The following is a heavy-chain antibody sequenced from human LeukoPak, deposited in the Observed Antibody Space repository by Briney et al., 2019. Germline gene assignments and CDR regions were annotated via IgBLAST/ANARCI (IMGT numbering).Heavy chain of an antibody. CDR1: GYSFTSYW. D-gene: IGHD2-8*01. V-gene: IGHV5-51*01. CDR2: IYPGDSDT. J-gene: IGHJ6*03. Sequence: GESLKISWKGSGYSFTSYWIGLVRQMPGKGLEWMVIIYPGDSDTRYSPSFQGQVTISADKSISTAYLQWSSLKASDTAMYYCARLVPWAAYYYYYMDVWGKGTTVTVSS. CDR3: ARLVPWAAYYYYYMDV.